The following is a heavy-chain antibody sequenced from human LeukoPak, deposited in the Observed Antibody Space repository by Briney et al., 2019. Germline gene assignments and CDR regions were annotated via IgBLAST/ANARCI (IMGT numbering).Heavy chain of an antibody. V-gene: IGHV4-39*07. CDR2: INHSGST. D-gene: IGHD3-10*01. CDR1: GGSISSSSYY. J-gene: IGHJ4*02. Sequence: PSETLSLTCTVSGGSISSSSYYWGWIRQPPGKGLEWIGEINHSGSTNYNPSLKSRVTISVDTSKNQFSLKLSSVTAADTAVYYCASTMVRGVIAHWGQGTLVTVSS. CDR3: ASTMVRGVIAH.